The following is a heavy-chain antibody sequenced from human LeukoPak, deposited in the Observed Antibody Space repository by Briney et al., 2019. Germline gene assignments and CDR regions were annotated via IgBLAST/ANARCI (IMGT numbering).Heavy chain of an antibody. D-gene: IGHD5-12*01. J-gene: IGHJ4*02. CDR3: ARDPGSGYEEHFDY. CDR2: IYSGGST. CDR1: GFTVSSNY. V-gene: IGHV3-66*01. Sequence: GGSLRLSCAASGFTVSSNYMSWVRQAPGKGLEWVSVIYSGGSTYYADSVKGRFTISRDNAKNSLYLQMNSLRAEDTAVYYCARDPGSGYEEHFDYWGQGTLVTVSS.